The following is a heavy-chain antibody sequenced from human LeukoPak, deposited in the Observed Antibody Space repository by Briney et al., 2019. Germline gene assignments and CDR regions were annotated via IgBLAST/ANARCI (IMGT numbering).Heavy chain of an antibody. J-gene: IGHJ5*02. Sequence: ASVKVPCKASGYTFTSYGLSWVRQAPGQGLEWMGWISTYTGNTNYAQNLQGRVTMATDTSTSTAYMELRSLRSDDTAVYYCARERNNWFDPWGQGTLVTVSS. CDR2: ISTYTGNT. CDR1: GYTFTSYG. V-gene: IGHV1-18*01. CDR3: ARERNNWFDP.